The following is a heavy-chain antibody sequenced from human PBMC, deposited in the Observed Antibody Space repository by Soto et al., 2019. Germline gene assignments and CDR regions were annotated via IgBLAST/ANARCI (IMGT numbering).Heavy chain of an antibody. CDR2: IYYSGST. CDR3: ARVEVPESSSWHPCDP. J-gene: IGHJ5*02. D-gene: IGHD6-13*01. CDR1: GGSISSYY. V-gene: IGHV4-59*12. Sequence: SETLSLTCTVSGGSISSYYWSWIRQPPGKGLEWIGYIYYSGSTNYTPSLKSRVTISVDTSKNQFSLKLSSVTAADTAVYYCARVEVPESSSWHPCDPWGQGTLVTVSS.